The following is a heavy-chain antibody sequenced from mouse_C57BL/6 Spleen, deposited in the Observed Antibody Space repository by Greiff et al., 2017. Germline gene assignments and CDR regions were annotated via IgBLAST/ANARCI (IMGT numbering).Heavy chain of an antibody. CDR1: GYTFTSYW. Sequence: QVQLQQPGAELVRPGSSVKLSCKASGYTFTSYWMHWVKQRPIQGLEWIGNIDPSDSETHYNQKFKDKATLTVDKSSSTAYMQLSSLTSEDSAVYYCARGGYYSGYVDVWGTGTTVNVSS. CDR2: IDPSDSET. V-gene: IGHV1-52*01. D-gene: IGHD2-12*01. CDR3: ARGGYYSGYVDV. J-gene: IGHJ1*03.